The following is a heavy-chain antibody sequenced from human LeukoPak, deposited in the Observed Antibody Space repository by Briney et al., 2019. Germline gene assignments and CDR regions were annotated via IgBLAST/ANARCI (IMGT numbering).Heavy chain of an antibody. D-gene: IGHD3-22*01. J-gene: IGHJ5*02. Sequence: PGGSLRLSCAASGFTFSSYWMSWVRQAPGKGLEWVANIKQDGSEKYYVDSVKGRFTISRDNAKNSLYLQMNSLRAEDTAVYYCARVRYYDSETLNWFDPWGQGTLVTVSS. CDR3: ARVRYYDSETLNWFDP. CDR1: GFTFSSYW. CDR2: IKQDGSEK. V-gene: IGHV3-7*01.